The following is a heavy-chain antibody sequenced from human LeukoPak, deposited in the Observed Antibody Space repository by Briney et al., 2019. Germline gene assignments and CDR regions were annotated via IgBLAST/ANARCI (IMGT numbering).Heavy chain of an antibody. CDR3: ARARGYSGYDLSDY. CDR2: INWNGGST. V-gene: IGHV3-20*03. D-gene: IGHD5-12*01. CDR1: GFTFDDYG. Sequence: GGSLRLSFAASGFTFDDYGMSWVRQAPGKGLEWVSGINWNGGSTGYADSVKGRFTISRDNAKNSLYLQMNSLRAEDTALYYCARARGYSGYDLSDYWGQGTLVTVSS. J-gene: IGHJ4*02.